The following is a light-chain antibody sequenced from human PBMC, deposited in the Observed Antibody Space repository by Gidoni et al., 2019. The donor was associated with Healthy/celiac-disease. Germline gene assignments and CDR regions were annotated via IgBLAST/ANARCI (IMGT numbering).Light chain of an antibody. V-gene: IGKV3-11*01. CDR1: QSVSSY. CDR3: QQRSNWPPAT. J-gene: IGKJ1*01. CDR2: DAS. Sequence: EIVLTQSPATLSLSPGERATLSGRASQSVSSYLAWYQQKPGQAPRILIYDASNRAIGIPARFSGSGSGTDFTLTISSLEPEDFAVYYCQQRSNWPPATFGQGTKVEIK.